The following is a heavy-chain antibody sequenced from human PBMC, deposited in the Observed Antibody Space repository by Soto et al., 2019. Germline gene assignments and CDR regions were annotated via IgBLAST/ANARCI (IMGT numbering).Heavy chain of an antibody. CDR2: ITSDTATI. Sequence: EVQLVESGGGLVQPGGSLRLSCAASGFTFNIYSMNWVRQAPGKGLEWVSYITSDTATIHYADSVRGRFTISRDNAENSLFLQMNSLRDEDTAAYCCARSVAGHFDYWGQGALVTVSS. CDR1: GFTFNIYS. D-gene: IGHD6-19*01. J-gene: IGHJ4*02. CDR3: ARSVAGHFDY. V-gene: IGHV3-48*02.